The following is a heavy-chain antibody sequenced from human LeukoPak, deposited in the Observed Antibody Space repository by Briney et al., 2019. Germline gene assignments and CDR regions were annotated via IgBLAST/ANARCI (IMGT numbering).Heavy chain of an antibody. CDR3: ARVYSFRDYGASGDFDY. V-gene: IGHV3-30-3*01. CDR1: GFTFSSYA. CDR2: ISYDGSNK. D-gene: IGHD4-17*01. J-gene: IGHJ4*02. Sequence: PGGSLRLSCAASGFTFSSYAMHWVRQAPGKGLEWVAVISYDGSNKYYADSVKGRFTISRDNSKNTLYLQMNSLRAEDTAVYYCARVYSFRDYGASGDFDYWGQGTLVTVSS.